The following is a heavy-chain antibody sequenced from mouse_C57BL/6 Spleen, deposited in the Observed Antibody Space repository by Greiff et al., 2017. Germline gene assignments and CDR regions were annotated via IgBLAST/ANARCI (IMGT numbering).Heavy chain of an antibody. J-gene: IGHJ4*01. V-gene: IGHV5-17*01. CDR1: GFTFSDYG. CDR3: AGGFLAMDY. Sequence: DVKLVESGGGLVKPGGSLKLSCAASGFTFSDYGMHWVRQAPEKGLEWVAYISSGSSTIYYADTVKGRFTISRDNAKNTLFLQMTSLRSEDTAMYYCAGGFLAMDYWGQGTSVTVSS. CDR2: ISSGSSTI.